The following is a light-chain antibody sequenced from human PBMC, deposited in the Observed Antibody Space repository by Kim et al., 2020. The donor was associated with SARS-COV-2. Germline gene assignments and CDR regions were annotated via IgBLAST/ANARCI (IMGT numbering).Light chain of an antibody. V-gene: IGKV3-15*01. CDR1: QSVGTH. CDR3: HQHNDWPLT. CDR2: GIS. J-gene: IGKJ4*01. Sequence: VSPGESATRACRASQSVGTHLAWYQQKPGQPPRLLISGISTRTTGIPARFSGSGSGTEFTLTISSLQSEDFAVYYCHQHNDWPLTFGGGTKVDIK.